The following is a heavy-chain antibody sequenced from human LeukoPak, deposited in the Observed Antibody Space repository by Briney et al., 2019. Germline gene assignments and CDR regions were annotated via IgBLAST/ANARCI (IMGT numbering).Heavy chain of an antibody. Sequence: GGSLRLSCAASEFTFSSYWMHWVRQAPGKGLVWVSRISGDGRSTSYADSVKGRFTISRDNARNTMYLQMNSLRAEDTAVYYCARSVREVRGVITYYYYGMDVWGQGTTVTVSS. V-gene: IGHV3-74*01. D-gene: IGHD3-10*01. J-gene: IGHJ6*02. CDR2: ISGDGRST. CDR1: EFTFSSYW. CDR3: ARSVREVRGVITYYYYGMDV.